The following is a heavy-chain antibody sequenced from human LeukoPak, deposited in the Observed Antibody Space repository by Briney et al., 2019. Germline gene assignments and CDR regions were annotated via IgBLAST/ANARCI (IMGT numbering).Heavy chain of an antibody. CDR1: GFTFSRYA. Sequence: GGSLRLSCAASGFTFSRYAMTWVRQAPGKGLEWVSAISGSGGSTYYADSVKGRFIISRDNSKNTVFLHMNSLRAEDTAVYYCAKGDGEIPDNWFDPWGQGTLVTVSS. CDR2: ISGSGGST. J-gene: IGHJ5*02. CDR3: AKGDGEIPDNWFDP. V-gene: IGHV3-23*01. D-gene: IGHD4-17*01.